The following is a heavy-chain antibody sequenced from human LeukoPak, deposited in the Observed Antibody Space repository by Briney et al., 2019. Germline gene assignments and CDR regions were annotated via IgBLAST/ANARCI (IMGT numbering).Heavy chain of an antibody. CDR3: ARVDTATFDY. D-gene: IGHD5-18*01. J-gene: IGHJ4*02. Sequence: PSETLSLTCTVSGGSINSSNYNWGWIRQPPRRGPEWLASVYYSGLTYYNSSLKSRVSISVDKSKNQFSLKLSSVTAADTAVYYCARVDTATFDYWGQGTLVTVSS. V-gene: IGHV4-39*07. CDR1: GGSINSSNYN. CDR2: VYYSGLT.